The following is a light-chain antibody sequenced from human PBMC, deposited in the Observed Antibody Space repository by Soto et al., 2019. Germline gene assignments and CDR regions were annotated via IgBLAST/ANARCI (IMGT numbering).Light chain of an antibody. J-gene: IGKJ3*01. V-gene: IGKV3-20*01. CDR2: GAS. CDR3: QQYGRSPFT. CDR1: QSVSSNN. Sequence: EFVLTQSPGTLSLSPGERATLSCRASQSVSSNNLAWYQQRPGQAPRVVIYGASTRATGIPERFSGSGSGTDFTLTISRLEPEDFAVYYCQQYGRSPFTFGPGTKVDIK.